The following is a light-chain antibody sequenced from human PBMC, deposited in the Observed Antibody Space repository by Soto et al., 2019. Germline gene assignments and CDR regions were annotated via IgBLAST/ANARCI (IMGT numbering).Light chain of an antibody. Sequence: QSVLTQPASVSGSPGQSITISCTGTSSDVGGYNYVSWYQPHPGKAPKLMIYDVSNRPSGVSNRFSGSKSGNTASLTISGLQAEDEADYYCSSYTSSSVVFGGGTKLTVL. J-gene: IGLJ2*01. CDR3: SSYTSSSVV. CDR1: SSDVGGYNY. CDR2: DVS. V-gene: IGLV2-14*01.